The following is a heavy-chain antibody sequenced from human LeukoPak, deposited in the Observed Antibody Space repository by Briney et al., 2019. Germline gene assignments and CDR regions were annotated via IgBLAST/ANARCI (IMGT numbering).Heavy chain of an antibody. V-gene: IGHV3-23*01. Sequence: GGSLRLSCAASGFTFNTYAMTWVRQAPGKGLEWVSTVSGGGGSTGTTYYADSVKGRFTNFRDNSKNTLYLQMNSLRVEDTAIYYCAKALRAAPGTTPGDYWGQGTLVTVSS. CDR3: AKALRAAPGTTPGDY. CDR1: GFTFNTYA. J-gene: IGHJ4*02. CDR2: VSGGGGSTGTT. D-gene: IGHD6-13*01.